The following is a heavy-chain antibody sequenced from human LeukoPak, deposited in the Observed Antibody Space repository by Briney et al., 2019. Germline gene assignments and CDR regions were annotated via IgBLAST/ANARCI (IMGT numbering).Heavy chain of an antibody. V-gene: IGHV3-7*01. CDR1: GLTFSSYW. CDR3: ARGVDSAIDW. J-gene: IGHJ4*02. CDR2: INGDGRDK. Sequence: GGSLRLSCAASGLTFSSYWMNWVRQAPGKGLEWVANINGDGRDKYYVGSARGRFTISRDNADNALYLQMNSLRGDDTALYYCARGVDSAIDWWGQGTLVTVSS. D-gene: IGHD3-9*01.